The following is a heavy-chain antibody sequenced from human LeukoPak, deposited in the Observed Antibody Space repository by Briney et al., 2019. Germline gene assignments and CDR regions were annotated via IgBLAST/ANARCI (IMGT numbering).Heavy chain of an antibody. CDR2: IGTAGDT. D-gene: IGHD4-23*01. CDR3: ARYAVTPGYGMDV. J-gene: IGHJ6*02. CDR1: EFPLRSYD. V-gene: IGHV3-13*01. Sequence: GGSLSLSCAPSEFPLRSYDMNWVRKAKGKVLEWVSAIGTAGDTYYPGSVKGRFTISRENAENSLYLQMNSLRAGDTAVYYCARYAVTPGYGMDVWGQGTTVTVSS.